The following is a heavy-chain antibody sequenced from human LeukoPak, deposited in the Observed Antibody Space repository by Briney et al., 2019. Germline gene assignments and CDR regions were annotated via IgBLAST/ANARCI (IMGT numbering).Heavy chain of an antibody. J-gene: IGHJ3*02. Sequence: SETLSLTCAVYGGSFNGYYWSWIRQPPGKGLEWIGEINHSGSTNYNPSLKSRVTISVDTSMNQFSLKLSSVTAADTAVYYCARERWFDIWGQGTMVTVSS. CDR1: GGSFNGYY. V-gene: IGHV4-34*01. D-gene: IGHD4-23*01. CDR3: ARERWFDI. CDR2: INHSGST.